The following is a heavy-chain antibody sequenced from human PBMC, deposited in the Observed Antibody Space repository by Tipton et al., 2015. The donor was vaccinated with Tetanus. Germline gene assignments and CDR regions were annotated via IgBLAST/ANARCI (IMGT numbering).Heavy chain of an antibody. CDR1: GGPMNSDY. CDR2: IYYSGRT. Sequence: TLSLTCNVSGGPMNSDYWSWLRQPPGKGLEWIGYIYYSGRTQYNPSLKSRVTISVDTSKNQFSLKVTSVTAADTAVYFCTGDDYYDTSLRDYYGMDVWGPGTTVTVSS. V-gene: IGHV4-59*01. CDR3: TGDDYYDTSLRDYYGMDV. J-gene: IGHJ6*02. D-gene: IGHD3-22*01.